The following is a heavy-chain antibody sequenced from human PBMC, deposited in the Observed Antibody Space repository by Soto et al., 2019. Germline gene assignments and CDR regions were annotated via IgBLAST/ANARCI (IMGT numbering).Heavy chain of an antibody. Sequence: QAQLVESGGDVVQPGRSLRLSCAASGFTFSSYGMHWVRQAPGKGLEWVAVIWYDGSNKYYADSVKGRFTISRDNSKNTXSLQMNSLRAEDTAVYYCATAYYDILTGYYDGYFDYWGQGTLVTVSS. D-gene: IGHD3-9*01. CDR3: ATAYYDILTGYYDGYFDY. V-gene: IGHV3-33*08. CDR2: IWYDGSNK. CDR1: GFTFSSYG. J-gene: IGHJ4*02.